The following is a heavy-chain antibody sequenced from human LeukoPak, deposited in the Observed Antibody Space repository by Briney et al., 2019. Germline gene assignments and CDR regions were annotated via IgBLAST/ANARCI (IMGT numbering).Heavy chain of an antibody. CDR1: GGSISSYY. D-gene: IGHD2-15*01. CDR3: ARAALEYCSGGSCYSFHLDV. V-gene: IGHV4-59*01. Sequence: SETLSLTCAVSGGSISSYYWSWIRQPPGKGLEWIGYIYYSGSTNYNPSLKSRVTISVDTSKNQSSLKLSSVTAADTAVYYCARAALEYCSGGSCYSFHLDVWGKGTTVTVSS. J-gene: IGHJ6*04. CDR2: IYYSGST.